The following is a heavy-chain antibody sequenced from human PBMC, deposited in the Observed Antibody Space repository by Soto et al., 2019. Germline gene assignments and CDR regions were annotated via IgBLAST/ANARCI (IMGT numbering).Heavy chain of an antibody. V-gene: IGHV4-38-2*02. CDR2: IYHTGTT. CDR3: ARKNRGYYYYGMDV. J-gene: IGHJ6*02. CDR1: GGSISSGYH. Sequence: PSETLSLTCTVSGGSISSGYHWAWIRQPPGMRLEWVGGIYHTGTTNYNPSLTIRVTISVDTSKNQFSLKLSSVTAADTAVYYCARKNRGYYYYGMDVWGQGTTVTVSS.